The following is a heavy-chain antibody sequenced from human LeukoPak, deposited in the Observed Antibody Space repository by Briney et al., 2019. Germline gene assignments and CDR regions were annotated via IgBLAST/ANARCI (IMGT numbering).Heavy chain of an antibody. D-gene: IGHD3-22*01. CDR2: MSSDGTDI. CDR3: ARDDYDTRGYYYPY. CDR1: GFTFSTCA. J-gene: IGHJ4*02. Sequence: GGSLRLSCAASGFTFSTCAMHWVRQAPGKGLEWVAVMSSDGTDIYYADSVKGRFTISRDNSKNTLYLQMHSLRAEDTAVYYCARDDYDTRGYYYPYWGQGTLVTVSS. V-gene: IGHV3-30*04.